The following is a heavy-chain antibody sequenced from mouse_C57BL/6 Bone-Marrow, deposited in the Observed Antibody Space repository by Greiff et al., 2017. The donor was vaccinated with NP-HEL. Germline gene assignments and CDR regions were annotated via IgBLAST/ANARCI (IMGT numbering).Heavy chain of an antibody. D-gene: IGHD1-1*01. J-gene: IGHJ2*01. Sequence: EVQRVESGGDLVKPGGSLKLSCAASGFTFSSYGMSWVRQTPDKRLVWVATISSGGSYTYYPDSVKGRFTISRDNAKNTLYLQMSSLKSEDTAMYYCARHPCGSSYVDYFDYWGQGTTLTVSS. CDR1: GFTFSSYG. V-gene: IGHV5-6*01. CDR2: ISSGGSYT. CDR3: ARHPCGSSYVDYFDY.